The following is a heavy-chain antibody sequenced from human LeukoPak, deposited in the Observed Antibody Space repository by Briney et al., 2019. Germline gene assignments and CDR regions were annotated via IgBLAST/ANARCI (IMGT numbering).Heavy chain of an antibody. CDR3: ARGGESSSWYGMVSYYYYMDV. V-gene: IGHV3-7*01. CDR1: GFTFSSYW. CDR2: IKQDGSEK. Sequence: PGGSLRLSCAASGFTFSSYWMSWVRQAPGKGLEWVANIKQDGSEKYYVDSVKGRFTISRDNAKNSLYLQMNSLRAEDTAVYYCARGGESSSWYGMVSYYYYMDVWGKGTTVTVSS. J-gene: IGHJ6*03. D-gene: IGHD6-13*01.